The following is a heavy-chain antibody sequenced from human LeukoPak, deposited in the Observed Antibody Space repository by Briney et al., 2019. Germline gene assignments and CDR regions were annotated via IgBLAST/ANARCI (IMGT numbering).Heavy chain of an antibody. CDR1: GFTFSSYW. Sequence: PGGSLRLSCAASGFTFSSYWMHWVRQTPGKGLVGVSRIFSDWSFTTYADSVKVRFTISRDNAKNTLYLQMSSVRAEDTAVYYCVSGRTGTGYYYMDVWGKGTTVTVSS. CDR2: IFSDWSFT. D-gene: IGHD4-17*01. CDR3: VSGRTGTGYYYMDV. V-gene: IGHV3-74*01. J-gene: IGHJ6*03.